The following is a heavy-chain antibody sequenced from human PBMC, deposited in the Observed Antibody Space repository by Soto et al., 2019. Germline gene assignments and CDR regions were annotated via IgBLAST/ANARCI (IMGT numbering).Heavy chain of an antibody. CDR2: IYYSGST. CDR1: GGSISSSSYY. CDR3: ARLVDGYNLYDY. D-gene: IGHD5-12*01. Sequence: TSETLSLTCTVSGGSISSSSYYWGWIRQPPGKGLEWIGSIYYSGSTYYNPSLKSRVTISVDTSKNQFSLKLSSVTAADTAVYYCARLVDGYNLYDYWGQGTLVTVSS. V-gene: IGHV4-39*01. J-gene: IGHJ4*02.